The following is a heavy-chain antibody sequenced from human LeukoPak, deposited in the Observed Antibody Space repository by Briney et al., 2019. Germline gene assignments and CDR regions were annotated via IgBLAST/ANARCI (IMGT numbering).Heavy chain of an antibody. Sequence: PGGSLRLSCAASGFTFSNYSMSWVRQAPGKGLERVSTISGTGGTTYYAASVKGRFTISRDNSKNTLFLQFNSLRADDTAVYYCAKGRGTTVTAAANYWGQGTLVTVSS. CDR3: AKGRGTTVTAAANY. CDR1: GFTFSNYS. D-gene: IGHD4-17*01. CDR2: ISGTGGTT. J-gene: IGHJ4*02. V-gene: IGHV3-23*01.